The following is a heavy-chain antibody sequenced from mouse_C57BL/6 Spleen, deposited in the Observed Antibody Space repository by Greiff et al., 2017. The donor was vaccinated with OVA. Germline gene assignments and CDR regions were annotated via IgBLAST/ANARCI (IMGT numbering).Heavy chain of an antibody. CDR1: GYTFTSYG. J-gene: IGHJ3*01. V-gene: IGHV1-81*01. CDR3: ARGEGYDYDFAWFAY. D-gene: IGHD2-4*01. CDR2: IYPRSGNT. Sequence: VQLQQSGAELARPGASVKLSCKASGYTFTSYGISWVKQRTGQGLEWIGEIYPRSGNTYYNEKFKGKATLTADKSSSTAYMELRSLTSEDSAVYFCARGEGYDYDFAWFAYWGQGTLVTVSA.